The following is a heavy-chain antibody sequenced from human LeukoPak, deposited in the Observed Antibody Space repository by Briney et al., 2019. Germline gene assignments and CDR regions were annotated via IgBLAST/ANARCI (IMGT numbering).Heavy chain of an antibody. V-gene: IGHV1-8*01. CDR2: MNPNSGNT. Sequence: ASVKVSCKASGYTFTSYDINWVRQATGQGLEWMGWMNPNSGNTGYAQKFQGRVTMTRNTSISTAYMELSSLRSEDTAVYYCARGGSSGWYGYYGMDVWGQGTTVTVSS. CDR3: ARGGSSGWYGYYGMDV. D-gene: IGHD6-19*01. J-gene: IGHJ6*02. CDR1: GYTFTSYD.